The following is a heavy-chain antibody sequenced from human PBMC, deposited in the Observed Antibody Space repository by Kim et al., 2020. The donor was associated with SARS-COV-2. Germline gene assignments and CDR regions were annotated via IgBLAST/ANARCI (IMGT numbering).Heavy chain of an antibody. CDR2: ISYDGSNK. CDR3: EGYDFWSGSHGQAFDI. Sequence: GGSLRLSCAASGFTFSSYGMHWVRQAPGKGLEWVAVISYDGSNKYYADSVKGRFTISRDNSKNTLYLQMNSLRAEDTAVYYCEGYDFWSGSHGQAFDIWGQGTMVTVSS. CDR1: GFTFSSYG. J-gene: IGHJ3*02. D-gene: IGHD3-3*01. V-gene: IGHV3-30*03.